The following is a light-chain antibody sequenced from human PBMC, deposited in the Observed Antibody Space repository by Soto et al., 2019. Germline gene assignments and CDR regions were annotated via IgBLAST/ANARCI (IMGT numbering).Light chain of an antibody. Sequence: VLTQSPGTLSLSPGEGATLSCRASQRVASDLAWYLQKPGQPPRLLIYGASTRATDVPDRFSGSGSGADFTLSISRLEPEDFAVYYCQQYGSSPPRTFGQGTKVEMK. J-gene: IGKJ1*01. V-gene: IGKV3-20*01. CDR3: QQYGSSPPRT. CDR2: GAS. CDR1: QRVASD.